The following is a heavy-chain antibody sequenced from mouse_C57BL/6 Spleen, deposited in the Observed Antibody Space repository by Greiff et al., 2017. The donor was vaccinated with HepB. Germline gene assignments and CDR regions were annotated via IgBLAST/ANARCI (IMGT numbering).Heavy chain of an antibody. CDR2: IDPSDSET. CDR3: ARGYYGSRDWFAY. J-gene: IGHJ3*01. CDR1: GYTFTSYW. Sequence: QVHVKQPGAELVRPGSSVKLSCKASGYTFTSYWMHWVKQRPIQGLEWIGNIDPSDSETHYNQKFKDKATLTVDKSSSTAYMQLSSLTSEDSAVYYCARGYYGSRDWFAYWGQGTLATVSA. D-gene: IGHD1-1*01. V-gene: IGHV1-52*01.